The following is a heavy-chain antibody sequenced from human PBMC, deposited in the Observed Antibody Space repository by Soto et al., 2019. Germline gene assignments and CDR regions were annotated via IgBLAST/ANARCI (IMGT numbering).Heavy chain of an antibody. Sequence: ASVKVSCKASGYTFTSYYMHCVRQAPGQGLEWMGIINPSGGSTSYAQKFQGRVTMTRDTSTSTVYMELSSLRSEDTAVYYCARDAPSHDSSSWFGGMDVWGQGTTVTVSS. J-gene: IGHJ6*02. V-gene: IGHV1-46*01. CDR2: INPSGGST. D-gene: IGHD6-13*01. CDR3: ARDAPSHDSSSWFGGMDV. CDR1: GYTFTSYY.